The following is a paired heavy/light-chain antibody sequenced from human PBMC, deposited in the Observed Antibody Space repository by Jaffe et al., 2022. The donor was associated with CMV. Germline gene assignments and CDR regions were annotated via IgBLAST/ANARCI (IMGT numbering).Heavy chain of an antibody. CDR3: ARVGSSSWSPHFDY. J-gene: IGHJ4*02. Sequence: QVQLVESGGGLVKPGGSLRLSCAASGFTFSDYYMSWIRQAPGKGLEWVSYISSSSSYTNYADSVKGRFTISRDNAKNSLYLQMNSLRAEDTAVYYCARVGSSSWSPHFDYWGQGTLVTVSS. D-gene: IGHD6-13*01. V-gene: IGHV3-11*06. CDR2: ISSSSSYT. CDR1: GFTFSDYY.
Light chain of an antibody. J-gene: IGKJ5*01. V-gene: IGKV3-20*01. CDR2: GAS. CDR1: QSVSSSY. CDR3: QQYGSSSFT. Sequence: EIVLTQSPGTLSLSPGERATLSCRASQSVSSSYLAWYQQKPGQAPRLLIYGASSRATGIPDRFSGSGSGTDFTLTISRLEPEDFAVYYCQQYGSSSFTFGQGTRLEIK.